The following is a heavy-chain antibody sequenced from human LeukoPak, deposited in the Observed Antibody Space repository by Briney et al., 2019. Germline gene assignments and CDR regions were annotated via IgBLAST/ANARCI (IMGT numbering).Heavy chain of an antibody. V-gene: IGHV3-33*01. D-gene: IGHD6-19*01. Sequence: GRSLRLSCAASGFTFSSYGMHWVRQAPGKGPEWVAVIWYDGSNKYYADSVKGRFTISRDNSKNTLYLQMNSLRAEDTAVYYCARVRYSSGWYVPYYFDYWGQGTLVTVSS. J-gene: IGHJ4*02. CDR3: ARVRYSSGWYVPYYFDY. CDR1: GFTFSSYG. CDR2: IWYDGSNK.